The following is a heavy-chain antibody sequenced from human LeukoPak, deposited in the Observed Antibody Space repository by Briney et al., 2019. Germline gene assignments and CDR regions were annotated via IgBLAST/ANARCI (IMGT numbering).Heavy chain of an antibody. CDR1: GFPLSTFG. V-gene: IGHV3-30*18. CDR3: AKDRTVVGATSFDY. J-gene: IGHJ4*02. Sequence: GGSLRLSCAASGFPLSTFGMHWVRQAPGKGLEWGAAIAYDGSVKYYTDSLKGRLTISTDNSKNPLYLQLNSLRTEDTAVYSCAKDRTVVGATSFDYWGLGTLVTVSS. CDR2: IAYDGSVK. D-gene: IGHD1-26*01.